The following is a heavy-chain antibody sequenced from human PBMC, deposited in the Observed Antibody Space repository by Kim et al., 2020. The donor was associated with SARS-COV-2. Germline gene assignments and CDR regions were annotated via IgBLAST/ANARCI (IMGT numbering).Heavy chain of an antibody. J-gene: IGHJ4*02. CDR2: ISYNGGDT. CDR1: GFTFSTNS. Sequence: GGSLRLSCAASGFTFSTNSMHWVRQAPGKGLEYVSAISYNGGDTYYADSVKGRFTISIDSSKNTLYLQMGSLRAEDMAVYYCARVGAMGAFDYWGQGDLVTLSS. V-gene: IGHV3-64*02. CDR3: ARVGAMGAFDY. D-gene: IGHD3-16*01.